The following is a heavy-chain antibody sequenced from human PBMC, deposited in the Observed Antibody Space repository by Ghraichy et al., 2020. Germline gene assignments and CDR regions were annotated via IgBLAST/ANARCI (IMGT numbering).Heavy chain of an antibody. CDR2: ISAHNGNT. Sequence: ASVKVSCKASGYTFTSYGIGWVRQAPGQGLEWMGWISAHNGNTNYAQKLQGRITMTTDTSTSTAYMELRSLRSDDTAVYYCARVPPTVTTPEGWFDPWAREPWSPSPQ. J-gene: IGHJ5*02. CDR3: ARVPPTVTTPEGWFDP. D-gene: IGHD4-17*01. CDR1: GYTFTSYG. V-gene: IGHV1-18*01.